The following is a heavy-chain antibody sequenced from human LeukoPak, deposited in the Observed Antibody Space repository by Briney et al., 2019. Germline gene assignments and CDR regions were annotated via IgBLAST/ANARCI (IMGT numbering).Heavy chain of an antibody. CDR3: ARSSGYDIILDY. J-gene: IGHJ4*02. CDR1: GGSISSYY. V-gene: IGHV4-59*08. CDR2: ICYSGST. D-gene: IGHD5-12*01. Sequence: SETLSLTCTVSGGSISSYYWSWIRQPPGKGLEWIRYICYSGSTNYNPSLKSRVTISVDTSKNQFSLKLSSVTAADTAVYYCARSSGYDIILDYWGQGTLVTVSS.